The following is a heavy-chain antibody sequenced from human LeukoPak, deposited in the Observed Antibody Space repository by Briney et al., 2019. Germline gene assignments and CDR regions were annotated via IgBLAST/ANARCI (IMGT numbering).Heavy chain of an antibody. J-gene: IGHJ4*02. D-gene: IGHD4-17*01. CDR2: ISYDGSNK. CDR3: AKEISPYGDFDY. CDR1: GFTFSSYG. V-gene: IGHV3-30*18. Sequence: GRSLRLSCAASGFTFSSYGMHWVRQAPGKGLEWVAVISYDGSNKYYADSVKGRFTISRDNSKNTLYLQMNSPRAEDTAVYYCAKEISPYGDFDYWGQGTPVTVSS.